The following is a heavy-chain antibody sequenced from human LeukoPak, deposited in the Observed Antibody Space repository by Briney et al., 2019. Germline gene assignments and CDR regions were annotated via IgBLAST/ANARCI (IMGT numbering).Heavy chain of an antibody. D-gene: IGHD3-22*01. J-gene: IGHJ5*02. V-gene: IGHV5-51*01. Sequence: PGESLKISCKGSGYSFTSYWTGWVRQMPGKGLEWMGIIYPGDSDTRYSPSFQGQVTISADKSISTAYLQWSSLKASDTAMYYCARAYYYDNSWFDPWGQGTLVTVSS. CDR2: IYPGDSDT. CDR1: GYSFTSYW. CDR3: ARAYYYDNSWFDP.